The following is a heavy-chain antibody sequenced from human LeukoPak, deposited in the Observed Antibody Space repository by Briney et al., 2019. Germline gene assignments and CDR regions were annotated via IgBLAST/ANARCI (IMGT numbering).Heavy chain of an antibody. D-gene: IGHD1-26*01. CDR2: ISYDGSNK. V-gene: IGHV3-30-3*01. CDR1: GFTFSSYA. Sequence: GGSLRLSCAASGFTFSSYAMHWVRQAPGKGLEWVAVISYDGSNKYYADSVKGRFTISRDNSKNTLDLQMNSLRAEDTAVYYCAKDRSGNNYYYGMDVWGQGTTVTVSS. J-gene: IGHJ6*02. CDR3: AKDRSGNNYYYGMDV.